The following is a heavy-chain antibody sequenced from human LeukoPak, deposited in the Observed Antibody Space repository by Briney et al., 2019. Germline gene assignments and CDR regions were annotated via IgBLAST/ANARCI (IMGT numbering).Heavy chain of an antibody. Sequence: PSETLSLTCIVSGDSVGGYYWNWIRQPPGKGLEWIGYIYYSGSTNYNPSLKSRVTISVDTSKSQFSLRLSSVTAADTAVYYCARDFSGFDPWGQGTLVTVSS. CDR3: ARDFSGFDP. J-gene: IGHJ5*02. V-gene: IGHV4-59*02. CDR2: IYYSGST. CDR1: GDSVGGYY.